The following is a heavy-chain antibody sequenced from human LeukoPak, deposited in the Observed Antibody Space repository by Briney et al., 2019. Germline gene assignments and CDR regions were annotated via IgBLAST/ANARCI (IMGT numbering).Heavy chain of an antibody. CDR1: GYSFSSYW. V-gene: IGHV5-51*01. CDR3: ARQFYFDTSSYLAFDY. Sequence: GESLKISCKASGYSFSSYWIAWVRQMPGKGLDWMGIIYPDDSDTRYSPSFQGQVTISADKSSSTVYLQWRSLKASDTAMYYCARQFYFDTSSYLAFDYWGQGTLVTVSS. CDR2: IYPDDSDT. J-gene: IGHJ4*02. D-gene: IGHD3-22*01.